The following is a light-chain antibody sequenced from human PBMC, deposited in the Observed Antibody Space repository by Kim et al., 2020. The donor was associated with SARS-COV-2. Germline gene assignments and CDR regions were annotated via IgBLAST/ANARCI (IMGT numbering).Light chain of an antibody. V-gene: IGKV1-39*01. Sequence: DIQMTQSPSSLSASVGDRVTITCRASQSITDYLNWYLQKPGKAPKLLIFGASSLQGGVPSRFSGFGSGTDFTLTISSLQPEDFATYYCQQSYTIPWTVGQGTKVDIK. J-gene: IGKJ1*01. CDR2: GAS. CDR1: QSITDY. CDR3: QQSYTIPWT.